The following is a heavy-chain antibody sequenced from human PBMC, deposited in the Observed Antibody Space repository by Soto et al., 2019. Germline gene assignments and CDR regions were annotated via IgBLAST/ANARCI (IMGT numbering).Heavy chain of an antibody. J-gene: IGHJ4*02. V-gene: IGHV3-30*18. CDR1: GFTFSSYG. Sequence: GSLRLSCAASGFTFSSYGMHWVRQAPGKGLEWVAVISYDGSNKYYADSVKGRFTISRDNSKNTLYLQMNSLRAEDTAVYYCAKDLPTQVAGVFDYWGQGTLVTVSS. D-gene: IGHD6-19*01. CDR2: ISYDGSNK. CDR3: AKDLPTQVAGVFDY.